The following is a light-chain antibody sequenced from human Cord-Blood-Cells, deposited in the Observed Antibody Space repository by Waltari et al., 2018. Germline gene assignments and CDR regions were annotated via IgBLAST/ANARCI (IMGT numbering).Light chain of an antibody. V-gene: IGLV5-45*02. CDR1: RGVKVGTDR. Sequence: QAVLTQPSSISASPGASASLTCTLRRGVKVGTDRLYWQQQRPGSPPQYLLRYKSDSDKQQGSGVPSRFSGSKDASANAGILLISGRQSEDEADYYCMIWHSSAYVFGTGTKVTVL. CDR2: YKSDSDK. CDR3: MIWHSSAYV. J-gene: IGLJ1*01.